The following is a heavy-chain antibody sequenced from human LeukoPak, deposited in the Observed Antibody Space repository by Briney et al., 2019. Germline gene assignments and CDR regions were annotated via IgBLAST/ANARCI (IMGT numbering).Heavy chain of an antibody. D-gene: IGHD1-26*01. CDR1: GYTFTSYG. CDR3: ARGSIVGATFDYFDY. Sequence: ASVKVSCKASGYTFTSYGISWVRQAPGQGLEWMGCISAYNGNTNYAQKLQGRVTMTTDTSTSTTYMELRSLRSDDTAVYYCARGSIVGATFDYFDYWGQGTLVTVSS. V-gene: IGHV1-18*01. J-gene: IGHJ4*02. CDR2: ISAYNGNT.